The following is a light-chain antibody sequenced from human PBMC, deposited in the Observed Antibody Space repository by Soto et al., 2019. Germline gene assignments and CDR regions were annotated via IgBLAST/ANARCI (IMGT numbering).Light chain of an antibody. CDR3: QQYNNWPLT. CDR2: GAS. J-gene: IGKJ4*01. V-gene: IGKV3-15*01. CDR1: QSVNNN. Sequence: EIVMTQSPATLSVSPGERATLSCRASQSVNNNLAWYQQKPGQAPRLLSYGASARATGIPARFSGSGSGTEVTLTISSLQSEDFAVYYCQQYNNWPLTFGGGTKVEIK.